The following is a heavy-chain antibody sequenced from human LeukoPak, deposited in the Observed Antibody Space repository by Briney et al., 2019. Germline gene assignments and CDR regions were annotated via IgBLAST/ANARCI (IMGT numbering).Heavy chain of an antibody. Sequence: SQTLSLTCDISGDSVSSNSAVWNWIRQSPSRGLEWLGKTYYRSKWRDDSAVSVRGRVTITPDTSKNQFSLQLSSVTAADTAVYYCASLYGDYVNPFDYWGQGTLVTVSS. D-gene: IGHD4-17*01. CDR2: TYYRSKWRD. CDR1: GDSVSSNSAV. J-gene: IGHJ4*02. V-gene: IGHV6-1*01. CDR3: ASLYGDYVNPFDY.